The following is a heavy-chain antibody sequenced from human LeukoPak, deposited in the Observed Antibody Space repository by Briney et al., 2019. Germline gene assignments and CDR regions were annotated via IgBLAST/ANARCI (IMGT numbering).Heavy chain of an antibody. CDR3: AKVLWFGELSLWFDP. J-gene: IGHJ5*02. V-gene: IGHV3-30*02. D-gene: IGHD3-10*01. CDR1: GFTFSSYG. Sequence: GGSLRLSCAASGFTFSSYGMHWVRQAPGKGLEWVAFIRYDGSNKYYADSVKGRFTISRDNSKNTLYLQMNSLSAEDTAVYYCAKVLWFGELSLWFDPWGQGTLVTVSS. CDR2: IRYDGSNK.